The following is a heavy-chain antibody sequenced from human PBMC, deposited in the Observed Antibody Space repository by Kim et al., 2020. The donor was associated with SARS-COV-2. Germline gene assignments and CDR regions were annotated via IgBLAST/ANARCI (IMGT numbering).Heavy chain of an antibody. CDR3: ARGKGIAVAGPRGYDY. J-gene: IGHJ4*02. Sequence: GESLKISCKRSGYSFTSYWIGWVRQMPGKGLEWMGIIYPGDSDTRYSPSFQGQVTISADKSISTAYLQWSSLKASDTAMYYCARGKGIAVAGPRGYDYWGQGTLVTVSS. CDR1: GYSFTSYW. D-gene: IGHD6-19*01. V-gene: IGHV5-51*01. CDR2: IYPGDSDT.